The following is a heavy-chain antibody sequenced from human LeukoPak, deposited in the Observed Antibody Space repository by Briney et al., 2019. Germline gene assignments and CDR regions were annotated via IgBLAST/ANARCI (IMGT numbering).Heavy chain of an antibody. CDR2: IFSSSTYI. Sequence: GGSLRLSCAASGFTFSSYSMNWVRQAPGKGLEWVSFIFSSSTYIYYTDSVKGRFTISRDNARNSLYLQMDNLRAEDTGVYYCARDQTPMDSGSYGFDYWGQGTLVTVSS. CDR3: ARDQTPMDSGSYGFDY. J-gene: IGHJ4*02. D-gene: IGHD1-26*01. CDR1: GFTFSSYS. V-gene: IGHV3-21*03.